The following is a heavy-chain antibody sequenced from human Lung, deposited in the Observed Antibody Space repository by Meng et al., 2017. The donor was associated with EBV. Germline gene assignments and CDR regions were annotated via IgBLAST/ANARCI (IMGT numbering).Heavy chain of an antibody. J-gene: IGHJ4*02. V-gene: IGHV3-74*01. CDR2: INEDGTIV. CDR1: GISAYW. D-gene: IGHD1-26*01. Sequence: EVQAKGSGGGLVQPWGLLRLSCVGSGISAYWVHWVRQVPGKGLVWVSRINEDGTIVNYADSVKGRFTIFRDNAKNTVSLQMSSLRVEDTALYYCAKDCFGARDYWGQGTLVTVSS. CDR3: AKDCFGARDY.